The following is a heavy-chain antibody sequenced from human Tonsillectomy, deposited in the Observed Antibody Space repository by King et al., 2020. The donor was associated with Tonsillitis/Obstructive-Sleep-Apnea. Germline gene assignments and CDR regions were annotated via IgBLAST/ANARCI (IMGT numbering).Heavy chain of an antibody. CDR3: ARPHSSGWYYYGMDV. J-gene: IGHJ6*02. CDR1: GYSFTSYW. CDR2: IDPSDSYT. Sequence: GQLVQSGAEVKKPGESLRISCKASGYSFTSYWINWVRQMPGKGLEWMGRIDPSDSYTNYSPSFQGHVTISADKSISTAYLQWSSLKASDTAMYYFARPHSSGWYYYGMDVWGQGTTVTVSS. D-gene: IGHD6-19*01. V-gene: IGHV5-10-1*03.